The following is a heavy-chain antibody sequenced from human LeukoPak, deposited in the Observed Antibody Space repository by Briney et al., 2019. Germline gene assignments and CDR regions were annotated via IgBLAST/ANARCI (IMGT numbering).Heavy chain of an antibody. CDR2: ISSSSSYI. D-gene: IGHD5-18*01. CDR3: AKESDTAVDY. CDR1: GFTFGSYS. J-gene: IGHJ4*02. V-gene: IGHV3-21*01. Sequence: GGSLRLSCAASGFTFGSYSMNWVRQAPGKGLEWVSSISSSSSYIYYADSVKGRFTISRDNTKNTLYLQMNSLRAEDTAVYYCAKESDTAVDYWGQGTLVTVSS.